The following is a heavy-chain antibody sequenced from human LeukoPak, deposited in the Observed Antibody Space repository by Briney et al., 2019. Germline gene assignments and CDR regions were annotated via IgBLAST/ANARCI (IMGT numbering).Heavy chain of an antibody. D-gene: IGHD3-22*01. Sequence: PGGSLRLSCAASGFTFDDYTMHWVRQAPGKGLEWVSLISWDGGSTYYADSVKGRFTISRDNSKNSLYLQMNSLRTEDTALYYCAKDSQGLLLSDAFDIWGQGTMVTVSS. CDR2: ISWDGGST. J-gene: IGHJ3*02. CDR1: GFTFDDYT. V-gene: IGHV3-43*01. CDR3: AKDSQGLLLSDAFDI.